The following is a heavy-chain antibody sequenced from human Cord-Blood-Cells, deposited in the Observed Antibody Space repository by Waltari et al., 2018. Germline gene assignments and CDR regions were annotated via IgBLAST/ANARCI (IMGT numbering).Heavy chain of an antibody. CDR1: GYSTTSAYS. Sequence: QVQLQESGPGLVKPSETLSLTCTVPGYSTTSAYSWGWIRQPPGKGLEWIGSIYHSGSTYYNQSLKSRVTISVDTSKNQFSLKLSSVTAADTAVYYCARLNGWNAFDIWGQGTMVTVSS. J-gene: IGHJ3*02. D-gene: IGHD3-3*01. V-gene: IGHV4-38-2*02. CDR2: IYHSGST. CDR3: ARLNGWNAFDI.